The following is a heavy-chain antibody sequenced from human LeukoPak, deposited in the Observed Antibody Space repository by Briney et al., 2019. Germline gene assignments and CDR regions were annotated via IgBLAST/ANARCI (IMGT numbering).Heavy chain of an antibody. CDR1: GGSLSSYY. J-gene: IGHJ4*02. D-gene: IGHD3-22*01. CDR2: IYTSGST. V-gene: IGHV4-4*07. Sequence: SETLSLTCTVSGGSLSSYYWSWIRPPAGEGLEWIGRIYTSGSTNYNTSLKSRVTMSLDTSKTQFSLRLTSVTAADTAVYSCARHYYDSSGLAYYFDYWGQGTLVTVSS. CDR3: ARHYYDSSGLAYYFDY.